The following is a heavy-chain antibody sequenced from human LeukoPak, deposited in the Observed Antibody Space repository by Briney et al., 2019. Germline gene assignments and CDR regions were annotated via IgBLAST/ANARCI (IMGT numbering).Heavy chain of an antibody. CDR2: ISSSSSYI. V-gene: IGHV3-21*01. J-gene: IGHJ4*02. CDR1: GFTFSSYA. D-gene: IGHD5-24*01. Sequence: GGSLRLSCAASGFTFSSYAMSWVRQAPGKGLEWVSSISSSSSYIYYADSVKGRFTISRDNAKNSLYLQMNSLRAEDTAVYYCARGMATAAAPDYWGQGTLVTVSS. CDR3: ARGMATAAAPDY.